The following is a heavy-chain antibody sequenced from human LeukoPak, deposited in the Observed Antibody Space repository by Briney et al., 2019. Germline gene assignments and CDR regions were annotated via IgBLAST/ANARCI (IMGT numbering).Heavy chain of an antibody. CDR3: ARCRVHCSSTSCYGNWFDP. CDR1: GGSISSGGYY. CDR2: IYYSGST. V-gene: IGHV4-31*03. J-gene: IGHJ5*02. D-gene: IGHD2-2*01. Sequence: PSETLSLTCTVSGGSISSGGYYWSWIRQHPGKGLEWIGYIYYSGSTYYNPSLKSRVTISVGTSKNQFSLKLSSVTAADTAVYYCARCRVHCSSTSCYGNWFDPWGQGTLVTVSS.